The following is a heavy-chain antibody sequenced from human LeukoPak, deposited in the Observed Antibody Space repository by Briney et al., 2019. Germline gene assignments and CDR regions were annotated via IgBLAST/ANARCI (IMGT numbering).Heavy chain of an antibody. V-gene: IGHV3-23*01. CDR2: ISGSGGST. J-gene: IGHJ5*02. Sequence: GGSLRLSCAASGFTFSDYYMSWVRQAPGKGLEWVSAISGSGGSTYYADSVKGRFTISRDNSKNTLYLQMNSLRAEDTAVYYCAKPITYYYDSSGSPWGQGTLVTVSS. CDR1: GFTFSDYY. D-gene: IGHD3-22*01. CDR3: AKPITYYYDSSGSP.